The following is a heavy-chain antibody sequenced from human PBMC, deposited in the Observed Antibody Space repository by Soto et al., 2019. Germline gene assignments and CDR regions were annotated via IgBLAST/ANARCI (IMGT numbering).Heavy chain of an antibody. J-gene: IGHJ5*02. V-gene: IGHV1-8*01. CDR3: ARAPRILWWLGEAGNNWFDP. D-gene: IGHD3-10*01. Sequence: QVQLVQSGAEVKKPGASVKVSCKASGYTFTSYDINWVRQATGQGLEWMGWMNPNSGNTGYTQKFPGTVTMTRNTSTRTQPIGLRSLRSGATAVYYGARAPRILWWLGEAGNNWFDPWGQGTLVAVSS. CDR1: GYTFTSYD. CDR2: MNPNSGNT.